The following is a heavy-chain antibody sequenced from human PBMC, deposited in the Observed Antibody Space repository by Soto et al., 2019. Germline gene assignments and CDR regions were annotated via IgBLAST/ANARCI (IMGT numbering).Heavy chain of an antibody. D-gene: IGHD5-18*01. Sequence: GASVKVSCKASGGTFSSHTFSWVRQAPGQGLEWMGRISPAHAKATYAQKFQGRATFTGDTAASTVYMELSSLRSEDTAVYYCARATGMVAIDYWGQGTLVTVSS. V-gene: IGHV1-69*08. CDR1: GGTFSSHT. CDR2: ISPAHAKA. J-gene: IGHJ4*02. CDR3: ARATGMVAIDY.